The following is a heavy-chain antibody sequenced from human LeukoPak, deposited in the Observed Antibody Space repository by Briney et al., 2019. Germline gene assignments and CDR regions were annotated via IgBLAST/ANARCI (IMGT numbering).Heavy chain of an antibody. Sequence: AASVKVSCKASGGTFSSYAISWVRQAPGQGLERMGGIIPIFGTANYAQKFQGRVTITADKSTSTAYMELSSLRSEDTAVYYCAKDHGVKTNDYGDTNYYYYMDVWGKGTTVTVSS. J-gene: IGHJ6*03. CDR1: GGTFSSYA. CDR3: AKDHGVKTNDYGDTNYYYYMDV. CDR2: IIPIFGTA. V-gene: IGHV1-69*06. D-gene: IGHD4-17*01.